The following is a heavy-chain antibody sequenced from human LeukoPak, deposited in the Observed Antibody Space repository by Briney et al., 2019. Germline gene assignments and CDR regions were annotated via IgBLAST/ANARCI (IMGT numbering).Heavy chain of an antibody. V-gene: IGHV4-30-4*08. CDR1: GGSISSGDYY. Sequence: PSETLSLTCTVSGGSISSGDYYWSWIRQPPGKGREWIGYIYYSGSTYYNPSLKSRVTISVDTSKNQFSLKLSSVTAADTAVYYCARFQSKMGSDAFDIWGQGTMVTVSS. J-gene: IGHJ3*02. D-gene: IGHD5-24*01. CDR3: ARFQSKMGSDAFDI. CDR2: IYYSGST.